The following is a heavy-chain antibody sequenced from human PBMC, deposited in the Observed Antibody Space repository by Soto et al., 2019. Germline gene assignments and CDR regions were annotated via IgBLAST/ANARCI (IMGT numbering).Heavy chain of an antibody. CDR1: GFTVSSKY. J-gene: IGHJ6*04. D-gene: IGHD2-15*01. Sequence: EVHLVESGGGLVQPGGSLRLSCAASGFTVSSKYMSWVRQAPGKGLEWVSLIQSGGPTYYADSVKGRFTISRDTSENTLHLQMDSLRAEDTAVYSCARDDVLCDGGRCYGVPLDGWGKGTTVTVSS. V-gene: IGHV3-66*01. CDR2: IQSGGPT. CDR3: ARDDVLCDGGRCYGVPLDG.